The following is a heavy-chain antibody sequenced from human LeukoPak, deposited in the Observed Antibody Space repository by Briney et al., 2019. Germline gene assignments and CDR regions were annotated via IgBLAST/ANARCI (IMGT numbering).Heavy chain of an antibody. V-gene: IGHV1-18*01. D-gene: IGHD4-23*01. CDR1: GYTFTNYG. Sequence: ASVKVSCKASGYTFTNYGISWVRQAPGQGLEWMGWISTYNGNTNYAQKLQGRVTMTTDTSTSTAYMELISLRSDDTAVYYCARDLGYGGTRIDDWGRGALVTVSS. J-gene: IGHJ4*02. CDR3: ARDLGYGGTRIDD. CDR2: ISTYNGNT.